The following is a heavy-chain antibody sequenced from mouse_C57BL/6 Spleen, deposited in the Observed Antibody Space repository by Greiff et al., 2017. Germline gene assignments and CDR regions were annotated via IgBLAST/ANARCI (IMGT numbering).Heavy chain of an antibody. D-gene: IGHD4-1*01. CDR2: INPNNGGT. CDR3: ASPLGRGVYYAMDY. Sequence: VQLQQSGPELVKPGASVKISCKASGYTFTDYYMNWVKQSHGKSLEWIGDINPNNGGTSYNQKFKGKATLTVDKSSSTAYMELRSLTSEDSAVYYCASPLGRGVYYAMDYWGQGTSVTVSS. CDR1: GYTFTDYY. J-gene: IGHJ4*01. V-gene: IGHV1-26*01.